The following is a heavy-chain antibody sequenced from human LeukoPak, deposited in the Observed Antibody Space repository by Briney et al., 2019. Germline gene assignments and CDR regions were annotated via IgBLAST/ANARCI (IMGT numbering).Heavy chain of an antibody. V-gene: IGHV3-21*01. Sequence: PGGSLRLSCAASGFTFSSYSMNWVRQAPGKGLEWVSSISSSSSYIYYADSAKGRFTISRDNAKNSLYLQMNSLRAEDTAVYYCARVLYYYGSGSHFDYWGQGTLVTVSS. CDR1: GFTFSSYS. D-gene: IGHD3-10*01. J-gene: IGHJ4*02. CDR2: ISSSSSYI. CDR3: ARVLYYYGSGSHFDY.